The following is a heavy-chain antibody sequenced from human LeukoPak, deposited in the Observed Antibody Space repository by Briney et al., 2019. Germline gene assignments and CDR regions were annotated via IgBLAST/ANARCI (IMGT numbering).Heavy chain of an antibody. CDR3: AKVRGYCSSTSCYGIRYYFDY. Sequence: GGSLRLSCAASGFTFSSYAMSWVRQAPGKGLEWVSAISGSGGSTYYADSVKGRFTISRDNSKNTLYLQMNSLRAEDTAVYYCAKVRGYCSSTSCYGIRYYFDYWGQGTLVTVSS. V-gene: IGHV3-23*01. CDR2: ISGSGGST. D-gene: IGHD2-2*01. J-gene: IGHJ4*02. CDR1: GFTFSSYA.